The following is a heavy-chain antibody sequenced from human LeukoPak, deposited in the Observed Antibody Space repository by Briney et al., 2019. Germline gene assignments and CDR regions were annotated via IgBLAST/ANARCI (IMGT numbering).Heavy chain of an antibody. CDR3: ARAPGVRGFDY. CDR2: INPSGDPT. V-gene: IGHV1-46*01. CDR1: GYTFTSYY. J-gene: IGHJ4*02. D-gene: IGHD3-10*01. Sequence: ASVKVSCKASGYTFTSYYMHWVRQAPGQGLEWVGIINPSGDPTTYAQKFQGRVTMTSDMSTSTVYMELSSLRSEDTAVYYCARAPGVRGFDYWGQGTLVTVSS.